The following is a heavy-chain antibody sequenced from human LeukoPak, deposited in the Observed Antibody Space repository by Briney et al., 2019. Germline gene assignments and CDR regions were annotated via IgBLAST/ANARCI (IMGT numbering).Heavy chain of an antibody. V-gene: IGHV4-34*01. CDR2: INHSGST. J-gene: IGHJ4*02. Sequence: PSETLSLTCAVCGGSFSGYYWSWIRQPPGKGLEWIGEINHSGSTNYNPSLKSRVTISVDTSKNQFSLKLSSVTAADTAVYYCARGKYYYDSWGQGTLVTVSS. CDR3: ARGKYYYDS. CDR1: GGSFSGYY. D-gene: IGHD6-6*01.